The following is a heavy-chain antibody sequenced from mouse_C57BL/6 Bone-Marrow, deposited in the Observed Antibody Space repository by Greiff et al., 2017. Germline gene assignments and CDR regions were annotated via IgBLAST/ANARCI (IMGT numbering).Heavy chain of an antibody. J-gene: IGHJ4*01. CDR3: TRILYYFFVGY. CDR2: IYPGNSDT. V-gene: IGHV1-5*01. D-gene: IGHD2-1*01. Sequence: VQLQQSGTVLARPGASVKMSCKTSGYTFTSYWMHWVKQRPGQGLAWIGAIYPGNSDTSYNQKFKGKAKLTAVTSASTAYMELSSLTNEDSAVCYCTRILYYFFVGYWGQGTSVTVSS. CDR1: GYTFTSYW.